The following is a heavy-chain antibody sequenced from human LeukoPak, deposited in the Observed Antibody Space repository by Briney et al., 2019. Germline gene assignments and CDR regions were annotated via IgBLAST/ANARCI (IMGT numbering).Heavy chain of an antibody. V-gene: IGHV3-9*01. J-gene: IGHJ4*02. CDR3: AKASDYDILTGYYIDY. Sequence: GGSLGLSCAASGFTFDDYAMHWVRQAPGKGLEWVSGISWNSGSIGYADSVKGRFTISRDNAKNSLYLQMNSLRAEDTALYYCAKASDYDILTGYYIDYWGQGTLVTVSS. CDR1: GFTFDDYA. D-gene: IGHD3-9*01. CDR2: ISWNSGSI.